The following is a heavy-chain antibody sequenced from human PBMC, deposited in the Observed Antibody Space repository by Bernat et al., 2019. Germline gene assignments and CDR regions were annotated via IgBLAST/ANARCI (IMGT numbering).Heavy chain of an antibody. CDR2: IYYSGST. Sequence: QVQLQESGPGLVKPSETLSLTCTVSGGSISSYYWSWIRQPPGKGLEWIGYIYYSGSTNYNPSLKSRVTISVDTSKNQFSLKLNSVTAADTAVYYCARWPLGAGGDAFDIWGQGTMVTVSS. V-gene: IGHV4-59*01. D-gene: IGHD3-10*01. CDR3: ARWPLGAGGDAFDI. CDR1: GGSISSYY. J-gene: IGHJ3*02.